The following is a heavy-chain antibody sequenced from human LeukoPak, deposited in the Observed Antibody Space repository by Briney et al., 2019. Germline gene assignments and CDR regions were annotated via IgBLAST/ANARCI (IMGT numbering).Heavy chain of an antibody. J-gene: IGHJ1*01. CDR3: TSWGGMTAEYFQR. CDR2: INPDGRDT. D-gene: IGHD7-27*01. CDR1: GFTFNRCW. V-gene: IGHV3-7*01. Sequence: PGGSLRLSCVVSGFTFNRCWMNWVRQAPGKGLEWVAHINPDGRDTYYVDSVKGRFTISRDNAQNSMYLQMNSLRVEDTAVYYCTSWGGMTAEYFQRWGQGTLVTVSS.